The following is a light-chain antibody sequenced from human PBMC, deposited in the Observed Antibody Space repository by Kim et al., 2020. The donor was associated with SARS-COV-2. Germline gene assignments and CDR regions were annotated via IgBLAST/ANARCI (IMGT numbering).Light chain of an antibody. Sequence: SPGVSAAPTYWARRNIISNLAWYQQQPGQPPRLLLYDASSRATGIPARFSGSGSGREFTLTIRSLQSQDFSVNYYQQYDYWTPLTFGGGTKVDIK. CDR1: RNIISN. CDR3: QQYDYWTPLT. J-gene: IGKJ4*01. V-gene: IGKV3-15*01. CDR2: DAS.